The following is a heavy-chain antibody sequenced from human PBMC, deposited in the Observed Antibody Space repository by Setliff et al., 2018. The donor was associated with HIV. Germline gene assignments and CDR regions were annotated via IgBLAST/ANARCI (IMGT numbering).Heavy chain of an antibody. CDR3: ARIGRTPYYYYYMDV. CDR1: GYTFTSNYD. Sequence: ASVKVSCKASGYTFTSNYDVNWVRLAAGQGLEWLGWINPNSGNTGYAQKFQGRVTVTRDTSINTAYMELSSLRSDDTAIYYCARIGRTPYYYYYMDVWGKGTTVTVSS. CDR2: INPNSGNT. D-gene: IGHD2-15*01. J-gene: IGHJ6*03. V-gene: IGHV1-8*01.